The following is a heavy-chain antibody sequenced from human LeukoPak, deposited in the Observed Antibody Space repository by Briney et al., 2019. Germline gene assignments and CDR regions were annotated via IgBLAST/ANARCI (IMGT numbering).Heavy chain of an antibody. CDR1: GFMFSSHW. CDR3: ARDPRDGYCSSTSCYGALDI. V-gene: IGHV3-74*01. J-gene: IGHJ3*02. Sequence: GGSLRLSCAASGFMFSSHWMHWVRQAPGKGLVWVSRLNSDGSTTHYADSVKGRFTISRDNAKNSLYLQMNSLRDEDTAVYYCARDPRDGYCSSTSCYGALDIWGQGTMVTVSS. D-gene: IGHD2-2*01. CDR2: LNSDGSTT.